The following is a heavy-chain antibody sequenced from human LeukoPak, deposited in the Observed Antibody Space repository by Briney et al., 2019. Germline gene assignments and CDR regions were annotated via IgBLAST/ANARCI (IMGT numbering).Heavy chain of an antibody. CDR3: AREGYSTEYYYYYGMDV. J-gene: IGHJ6*02. CDR2: IYSGGST. CDR1: GFTVSSNY. V-gene: IGHV3-53*01. D-gene: IGHD4-11*01. Sequence: PGGSQRLSCAASGFTVSSNYMSWVRQAPGKGLEWVSVIYSGGSTYYADSVKGRFTISRDNSKNTLYLQMNSLRAEDTAVYYCAREGYSTEYYYYYGMDVWGQGATVTVSS.